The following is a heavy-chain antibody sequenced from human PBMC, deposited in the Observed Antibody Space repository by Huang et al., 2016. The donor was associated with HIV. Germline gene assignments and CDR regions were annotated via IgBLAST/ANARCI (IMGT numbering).Heavy chain of an antibody. CDR2: IYYSGST. J-gene: IGHJ4*02. CDR1: GGSIRSDNYY. V-gene: IGHV4-39*01. D-gene: IGHD3-10*01. CDR3: ARLPGSITMIRGVITDPY. Sequence: QLQLQELGPGLVKPSETLSLTCTVSGGSIRSDNYYWGWIRQPPGKGLEGMGSIYYSGSTSYNPSLKSRVTITVDTSKNQFSLKMRSVTAADTAVYYCARLPGSITMIRGVITDPYWGQGTLVTVSS.